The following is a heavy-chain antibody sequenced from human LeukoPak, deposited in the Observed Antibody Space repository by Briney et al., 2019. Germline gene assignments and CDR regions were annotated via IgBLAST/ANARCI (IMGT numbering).Heavy chain of an antibody. D-gene: IGHD3-22*01. CDR1: GFTFSTYA. CDR3: AKEPYYYDSSGYPSFFDY. CDR2: ISDDGSNK. J-gene: IGHJ4*02. Sequence: GRSLRLSCAASGFTFSTYAMHWVRQAPGKGLEWVAVISDDGSNKYYADSVKGRFTISRDNSKNTLYLQMNSLRAEDTAVYYCAKEPYYYDSSGYPSFFDYWGQGTLVTVSS. V-gene: IGHV3-30-3*01.